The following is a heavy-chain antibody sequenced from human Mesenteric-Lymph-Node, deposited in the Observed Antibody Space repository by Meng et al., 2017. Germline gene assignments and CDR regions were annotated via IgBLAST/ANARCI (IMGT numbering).Heavy chain of an antibody. Sequence: GSLRLSCNVSGYSISDGYYWGWIRQPPGKGLEWIATIYHNGFTYYNPSLKTRVTISVDTSKNQFSLKLNSVAVADTAVYYCARRWSDGANFRAFDIWGQGTMVTVSS. CDR1: GYSISDGYY. CDR3: ARRWSDGANFRAFDI. J-gene: IGHJ3*02. D-gene: IGHD3-3*01. V-gene: IGHV4-38-2*02. CDR2: IYHNGFT.